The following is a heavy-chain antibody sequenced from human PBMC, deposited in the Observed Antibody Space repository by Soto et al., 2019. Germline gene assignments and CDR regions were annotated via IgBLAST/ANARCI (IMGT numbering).Heavy chain of an antibody. CDR3: VKEGDYGDNA. J-gene: IGHJ5*02. CDR2: ISYDGSNK. Sequence: QVQLVESGGGVVQPGRSLRLSCAASGFIFTNYGMHWVRQTPGKGLEWVAVISYDGSNKYYADSVKGRFTISRDNSKNTLSLQMNSLRPEDTAVYYCVKEGDYGDNAWGQGTLVTVSS. D-gene: IGHD4-17*01. V-gene: IGHV3-30*18. CDR1: GFIFTNYG.